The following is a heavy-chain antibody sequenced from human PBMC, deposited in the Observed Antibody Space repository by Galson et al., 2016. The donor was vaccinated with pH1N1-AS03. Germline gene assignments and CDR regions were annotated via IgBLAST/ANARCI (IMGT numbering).Heavy chain of an antibody. J-gene: IGHJ6*02. V-gene: IGHV3-48*02. CDR1: GFTFSSYR. CDR3: AREYNGHDPRYLYGMDV. D-gene: IGHD5-12*01. Sequence: SLRLSCAASGFTFSSYRMNWVRHAPGKGLEWVSYIGKGSGIIYYADSVRGRFTISRDDVNNSLDLQMHTLRDEDTAVYYCAREYNGHDPRYLYGMDVWGQGTTVIVSS. CDR2: IGKGSGII.